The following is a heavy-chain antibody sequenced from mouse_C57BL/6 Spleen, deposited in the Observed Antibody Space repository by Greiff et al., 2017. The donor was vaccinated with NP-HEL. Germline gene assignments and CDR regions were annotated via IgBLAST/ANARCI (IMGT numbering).Heavy chain of an antibody. Sequence: QVQLQQPGAELVKPGASVKVSCKASGYTFTSYWMHWVKQRPGQGLEWIGRLHPSDSDTNYNQKFKGKATLTVDKSSSTASMQLSSLTSEDSAVYYCAIRDYDYDGGYAMDYWGQGTSVTVSS. J-gene: IGHJ4*01. V-gene: IGHV1-74*01. CDR2: LHPSDSDT. CDR1: GYTFTSYW. CDR3: AIRDYDYDGGYAMDY. D-gene: IGHD2-4*01.